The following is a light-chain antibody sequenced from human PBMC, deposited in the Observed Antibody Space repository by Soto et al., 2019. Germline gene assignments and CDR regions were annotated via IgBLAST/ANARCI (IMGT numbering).Light chain of an antibody. CDR3: QHYNSYSEA. V-gene: IGKV1-5*03. CDR1: QTISSW. J-gene: IGKJ5*01. Sequence: DIQITLSPSTLSGSVGDRVTITCLASQTISSWLAWYQQKPGKAPKLLIYKASTLKSGVPSRFSGSGSGTEFTLTISSLQPDEFATYYCQHYNSYSEAFGQGTRLEIK. CDR2: KAS.